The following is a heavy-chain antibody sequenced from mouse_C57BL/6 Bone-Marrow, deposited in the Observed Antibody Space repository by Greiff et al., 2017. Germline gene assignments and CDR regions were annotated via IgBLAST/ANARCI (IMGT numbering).Heavy chain of an antibody. Sequence: VQLQQSGPELVKPGASVKISCKASGYTFTDYYMNWVKQSHGKSLEWIGDINPNNGGTSYNQKFKGKATLTVDKSSSTAYMELRSLTSEDSAVYYCARWETGTSFAYWGQGTLVTVSA. J-gene: IGHJ3*01. V-gene: IGHV1-26*01. CDR3: ARWETGTSFAY. D-gene: IGHD4-1*01. CDR2: INPNNGGT. CDR1: GYTFTDYY.